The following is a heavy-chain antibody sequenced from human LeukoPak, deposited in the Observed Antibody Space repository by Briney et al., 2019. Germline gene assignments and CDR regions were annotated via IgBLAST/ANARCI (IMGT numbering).Heavy chain of an antibody. J-gene: IGHJ4*02. D-gene: IGHD1-7*01. V-gene: IGHV1-8*03. CDR2: MNPNSGNT. CDR1: GYTFTSYD. CDR3: ARGYWNYGSYYFDY. Sequence: ASVKVSCKASGYTFTSYDINWVRQATGQGLEWMGWMNPNSGNTGYAQKFQGRVTITRNTSISTAYMELSSLRSEDTAVYYCARGYWNYGSYYFDYWGQGTLVTVSS.